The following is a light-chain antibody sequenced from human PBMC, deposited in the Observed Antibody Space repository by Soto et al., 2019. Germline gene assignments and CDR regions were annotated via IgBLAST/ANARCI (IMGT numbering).Light chain of an antibody. V-gene: IGLV3-21*04. J-gene: IGLJ3*02. Sequence: SYELTQPPAVSVAPGKTARITCGGHNTGTKSVHWYQQKPGQAPVLVIYSDSDRPSAIPERFSGSNSGNTATLTINRVEAGDEADYYCQVWDRGTDHVVFGGGTQLTVL. CDR3: QVWDRGTDHVV. CDR1: NTGTKS. CDR2: SDS.